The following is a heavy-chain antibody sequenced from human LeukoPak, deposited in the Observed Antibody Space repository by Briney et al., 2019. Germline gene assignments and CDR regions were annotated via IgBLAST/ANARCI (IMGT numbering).Heavy chain of an antibody. J-gene: IGHJ4*02. Sequence: PGGSLRLSCAASGFTFSSYAMSWVRQAPGKGLEWVSAISGSGGSTYYADSVKGRFTISRDNSKNTLYLQMNSLRAEDTAVYYCAKDGFEEDTAMVLLDYWGQGTLVTVSS. CDR1: GFTFSSYA. CDR3: AKDGFEEDTAMVLLDY. D-gene: IGHD5-18*01. V-gene: IGHV3-23*01. CDR2: ISGSGGST.